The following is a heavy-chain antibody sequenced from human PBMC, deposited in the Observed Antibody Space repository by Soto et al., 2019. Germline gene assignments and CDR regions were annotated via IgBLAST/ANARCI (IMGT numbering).Heavy chain of an antibody. CDR3: ASSHAGAHITAAVH. CDR1: GGSISSGGYS. V-gene: IGHV4-30-2*01. CDR2: IYHSGST. J-gene: IGHJ4*02. Sequence: QLQLQESGSGLVKPSQTLSLTCAVSGGSISSGGYSWNWIRQPPGKGLEWIGYIYHSGSTYYNPSLKSRVTISVDRSETQFSLKLSSVTAADTAVYYCASSHAGAHITAAVHWGQGTLVTVSS. D-gene: IGHD6-13*01.